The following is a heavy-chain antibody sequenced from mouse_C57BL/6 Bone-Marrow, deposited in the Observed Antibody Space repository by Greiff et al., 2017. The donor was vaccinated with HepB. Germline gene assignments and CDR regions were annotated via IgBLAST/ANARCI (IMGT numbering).Heavy chain of an antibody. V-gene: IGHV1-61*01. CDR1: GYTFTSYW. CDR2: IYPSDSET. CDR3: ARPYYGSSYWYFDV. D-gene: IGHD1-1*01. J-gene: IGHJ1*03. Sequence: VQLQQSGAELVRPGSSVKLSCKASGYTFTSYWMDWVKQRPGQGLEWIGNIYPSDSETHYNQKFKDKATLTVDNSSSTAYMQLSSLTSEDSAVYYCARPYYGSSYWYFDVWGTGTTVTVSS.